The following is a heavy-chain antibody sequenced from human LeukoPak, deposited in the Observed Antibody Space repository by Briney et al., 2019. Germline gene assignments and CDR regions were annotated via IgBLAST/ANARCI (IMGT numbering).Heavy chain of an antibody. D-gene: IGHD6-13*01. V-gene: IGHV5-51*01. CDR3: ATPIAAAGGGLGY. CDR1: GYSFTSYW. Sequence: GESLKISCKGSGYSFTSYWIGWVRQMPGRGLEWMGIIYPGDSDTRYSPSFQGQVTISADKSISTAYLQWSSLKASDTAMYYCATPIAAAGGGLGYWGQGTLVTVSS. J-gene: IGHJ4*02. CDR2: IYPGDSDT.